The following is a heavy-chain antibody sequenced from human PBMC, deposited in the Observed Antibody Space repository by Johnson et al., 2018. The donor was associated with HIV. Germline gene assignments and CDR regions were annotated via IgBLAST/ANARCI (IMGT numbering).Heavy chain of an antibody. CDR2: VCYDGINK. CDR1: RFIFSSYG. Sequence: QVQPVESGGGVVQPGRPLRLSCAASRFIFSSYGMHWVRQAPGKGLEWVAGVCYDGINKYYADSVKGRSTISSDNSKNTVYLQMSSLRAEDTAVFHCARDQDWGYYDSTAFDIWGQGTMVTVSS. J-gene: IGHJ3*02. CDR3: ARDQDWGYYDSTAFDI. D-gene: IGHD3-22*01. V-gene: IGHV3-30*19.